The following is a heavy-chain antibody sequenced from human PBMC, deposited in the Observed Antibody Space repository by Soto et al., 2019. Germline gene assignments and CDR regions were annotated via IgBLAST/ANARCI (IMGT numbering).Heavy chain of an antibody. CDR1: GCTFSGSA. D-gene: IGHD3-16*01. V-gene: IGHV3-73*01. CDR2: IRSKANSYAT. CDR3: TRLGSTGDGY. Sequence: EVQLVESGGGLVQPGGSLKLSCVASGCTFSGSAMHWVRQASGKGLEWVGRIRSKANSYATAYAASVKGRFTISRDDSKNTAYLQMNSLKTEDTAVYYCTRLGSTGDGYWGQGTLVTVSS. J-gene: IGHJ4*02.